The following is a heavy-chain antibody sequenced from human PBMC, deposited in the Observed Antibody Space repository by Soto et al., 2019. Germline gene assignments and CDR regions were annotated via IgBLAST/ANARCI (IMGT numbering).Heavy chain of an antibody. CDR2: ISGSGGST. CDR3: AKDNDGGRQGPSAFDI. J-gene: IGHJ3*02. Sequence: GGSLRLSCAASGFTFSSYAMSWVRQAPGKGLEWVSAISGSGGSTYYADSVKGRFTISRDNSKNTLYLQMNSLRAEDTAVYYCAKDNDGGRQGPSAFDIWGQGTMVTVSS. D-gene: IGHD3-16*01. V-gene: IGHV3-23*01. CDR1: GFTFSSYA.